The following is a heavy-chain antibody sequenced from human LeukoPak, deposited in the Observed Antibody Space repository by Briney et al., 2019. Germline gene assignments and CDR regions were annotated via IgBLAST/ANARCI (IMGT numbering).Heavy chain of an antibody. CDR1: GFTFSSYG. D-gene: IGHD3-22*01. V-gene: IGHV3-33*01. CDR3: ARDFNYYDSSGYPDY. CDR2: IWYDGSNK. Sequence: GGSLRLSCAASGFTFSSYGMHWVRQAPGKGLEWVAVIWYDGSNKYYADSVKGRFTISRDNSKNTLYLQMNSLRAEDTAVYYCARDFNYYDSSGYPDYWGQGTLVTVPS. J-gene: IGHJ4*02.